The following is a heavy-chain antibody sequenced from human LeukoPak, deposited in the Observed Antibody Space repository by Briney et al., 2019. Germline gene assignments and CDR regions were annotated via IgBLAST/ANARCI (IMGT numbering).Heavy chain of an antibody. CDR1: GFTFSSYS. J-gene: IGHJ1*01. CDR3: ARDWPTIAAAGTIPEYFQH. V-gene: IGHV3-21*01. Sequence: GGSLRLSCAASGFTFSSYSMNWVRQAPGKGLEWVSSISSSSSYIYYADSVKGRFTISRDNAKNSLYLQMNSLRAEDTAVYYCARDWPTIAAAGTIPEYFQHWGQGTLVSVSS. D-gene: IGHD6-13*01. CDR2: ISSSSSYI.